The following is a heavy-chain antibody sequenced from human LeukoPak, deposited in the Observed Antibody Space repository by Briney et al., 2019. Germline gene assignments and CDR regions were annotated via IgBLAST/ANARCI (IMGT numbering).Heavy chain of an antibody. CDR1: GFTFSSFA. D-gene: IGHD4-17*01. V-gene: IGHV3-23*01. Sequence: PGGSLRLSCAASGFTFSSFAMSWVRQAPGKGLEWVSAITGGGGNTYYADSVKGRFTISRDNAKNSLYLQMNSLRAEDTAVYYCARDFSTVTIYPKLNYWGQGTLVTVSS. CDR3: ARDFSTVTIYPKLNY. CDR2: ITGGGGNT. J-gene: IGHJ4*02.